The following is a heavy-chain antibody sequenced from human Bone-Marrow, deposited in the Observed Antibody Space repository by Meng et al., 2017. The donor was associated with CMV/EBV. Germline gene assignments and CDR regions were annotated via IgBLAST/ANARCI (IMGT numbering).Heavy chain of an antibody. CDR3: AGIRDSGYDY. CDR1: RFSLSTSGMR. V-gene: IGHV2-70D*14. CDR2: IDWDDDN. D-gene: IGHD5-12*01. J-gene: IGHJ4*02. Sequence: SGPTLVKPTQTLTLTCSFSRFSLSTSGMRVSWIRQPPGKPLEWLARIDWDDDNFYSTSLKTRLTISQDTSKNQVFLTMTHMDPVDTAAYYGAGIRDSGYDYWGQGPLVPVSS.